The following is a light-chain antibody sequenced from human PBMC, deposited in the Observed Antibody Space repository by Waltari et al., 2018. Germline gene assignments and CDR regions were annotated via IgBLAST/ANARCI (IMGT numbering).Light chain of an antibody. CDR2: STD. Sequence: SSELTQDPAVSVALGQTVRRTCQGDSLRTYSADWYQQRPGQAPILVLFSTDDRPSGIPDRFSGSSSRDTASLTITGTQAEDEADYYCASRDPTANAVVFGGGTKLTVL. CDR1: SLRTYS. V-gene: IGLV3-19*01. J-gene: IGLJ2*01. CDR3: ASRDPTANAVV.